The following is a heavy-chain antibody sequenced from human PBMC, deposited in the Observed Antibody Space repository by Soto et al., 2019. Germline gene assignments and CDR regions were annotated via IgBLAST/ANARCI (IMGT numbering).Heavy chain of an antibody. Sequence: VGSLRLSCAASGFTFSSYGMHWVRQAPGKGLEWVAVISYDGRNKYYADSVKGRFTISRDNSKNTLYLQMDSLRAEDTAVYYCAKGSGSDFWSGYYFWGHGTLVTAPQ. J-gene: IGHJ4*01. D-gene: IGHD3-3*01. CDR1: GFTFSSYG. CDR2: ISYDGRNK. V-gene: IGHV3-30*18. CDR3: AKGSGSDFWSGYYF.